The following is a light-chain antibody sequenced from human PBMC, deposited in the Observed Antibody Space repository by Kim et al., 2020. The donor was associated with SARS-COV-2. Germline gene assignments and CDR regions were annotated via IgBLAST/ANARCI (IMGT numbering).Light chain of an antibody. CDR3: QQYGIAPPYT. V-gene: IGKV3-20*01. CDR1: QSVSSSN. CDR2: GAS. J-gene: IGKJ2*01. Sequence: EIVLTQSPGTLSLSPGERATLSCRASQSVSSSNLAWYQQKPGQAPRLLMYGASSRATGIPDRFSGSGSGTDFILTISRLEPEDFAVYYCQQYGIAPPYTCGQGTKLEI.